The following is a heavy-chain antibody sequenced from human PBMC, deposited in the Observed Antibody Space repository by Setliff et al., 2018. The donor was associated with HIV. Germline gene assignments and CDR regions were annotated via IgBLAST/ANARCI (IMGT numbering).Heavy chain of an antibody. Sequence: SETLSLTCAVYVGSFSGYYWSWIRQPPGKGLEWIGEISHSGRTNYNPSLKGRVTISVDTSKNQFSLKLSSVTAADTAVYYCARGPLDSSGYRSDAFDIWGQGTMVTVSS. J-gene: IGHJ3*02. CDR2: ISHSGRT. D-gene: IGHD3-22*01. CDR3: ARGPLDSSGYRSDAFDI. CDR1: VGSFSGYY. V-gene: IGHV4-34*01.